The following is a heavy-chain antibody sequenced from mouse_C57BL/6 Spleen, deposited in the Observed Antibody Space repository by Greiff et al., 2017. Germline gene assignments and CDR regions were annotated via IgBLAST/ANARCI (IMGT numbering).Heavy chain of an antibody. CDR1: GYTFTSYW. V-gene: IGHV1-74*01. CDR2: IHPSDSDT. J-gene: IGHJ4*01. Sequence: QVQLQQPGAELVKPGASVKVSCKASGYTFTSYWMHWVKQRPGQGLEWIGRIHPSDSDTNYNQKFKGKATLTVEKSSSTAYMQLSSLTSEDSAVYYCAISGGYTIPLYAMDYWGQGTSVTVSS. CDR3: AISGGYTIPLYAMDY. D-gene: IGHD2-2*01.